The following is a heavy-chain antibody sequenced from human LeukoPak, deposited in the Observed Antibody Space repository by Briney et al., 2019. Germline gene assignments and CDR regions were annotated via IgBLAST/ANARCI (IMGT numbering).Heavy chain of an antibody. D-gene: IGHD3-22*01. CDR2: IWYDGSNK. J-gene: IGHJ3*02. CDR1: GFTFSSYG. CDR3: AKVDSMIVELGAFDI. Sequence: PGRSLRLSCAASGFTFSSYGMHWVRQAPGKGLEWVAVIWYDGSNKYYADSVKGRFTISRDNSKNTLYLQMNSLIAKDTAVYYCAKVDSMIVELGAFDIWGQGTMVTVSS. V-gene: IGHV3-33*06.